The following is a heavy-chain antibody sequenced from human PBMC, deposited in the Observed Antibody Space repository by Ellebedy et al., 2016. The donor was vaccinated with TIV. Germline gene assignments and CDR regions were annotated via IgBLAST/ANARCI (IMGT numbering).Heavy chain of an antibody. CDR3: ARRRAMGIDY. Sequence: PGGSLRLSCAASGFTFSGFDMHWVRQAPGKGLEWVAFIRDDGSNQYYADSVKGRFTISRYNSKNTLYLQMNSLRGEDTAVYYCARRRAMGIDYWGQGTLVTVSS. V-gene: IGHV3-33*01. CDR2: IRDDGSNQ. D-gene: IGHD5-18*01. CDR1: GFTFSGFD. J-gene: IGHJ4*02.